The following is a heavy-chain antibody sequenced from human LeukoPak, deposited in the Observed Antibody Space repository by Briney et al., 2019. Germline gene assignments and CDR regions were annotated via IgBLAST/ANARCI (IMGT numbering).Heavy chain of an antibody. CDR2: ISGRGGST. CDR3: AKVGYDSWAIDY. V-gene: IGHV3-23*01. D-gene: IGHD3-3*01. Sequence: GGSLRLSCIASGFTFGDHAMSWVRQAPGKGLEWVSGISGRGGSTYYADSVKGRFTISRDNSKNTLYLQMNSLRAEDTAVYYCAKVGYDSWAIDYWGQGTLVTVSS. CDR1: GFTFGDHA. J-gene: IGHJ4*02.